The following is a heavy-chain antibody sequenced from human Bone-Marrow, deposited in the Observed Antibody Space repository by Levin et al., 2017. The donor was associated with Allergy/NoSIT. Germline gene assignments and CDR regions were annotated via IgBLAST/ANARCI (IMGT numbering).Heavy chain of an antibody. J-gene: IGHJ4*02. CDR2: ITAGDGIT. V-gene: IGHV1-3*01. D-gene: IGHD5-12*01. Sequence: ASVKVSCKASGYTFTSHTIQWVRQAPGQRLEWMGWITAGDGITMYSQNYQGRVTITRDTSANTAYMELSSLGSEDTAVYYCAREYSGKAFFDYWGQGTLVTVSS. CDR3: AREYSGKAFFDY. CDR1: GYTFTSHT.